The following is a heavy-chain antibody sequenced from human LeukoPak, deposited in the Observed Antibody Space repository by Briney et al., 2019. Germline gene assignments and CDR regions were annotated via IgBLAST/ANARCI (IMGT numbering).Heavy chain of an antibody. J-gene: IGHJ4*02. V-gene: IGHV3-30*18. CDR2: ISFDGSIK. D-gene: IGHD6-19*01. Sequence: GGSLRLSCAASGFTFSGYGMHWVRQAPNKGLECLAIISFDGSIKDYADSVKGRFTISRDNSKSTLYLQMNSLRVEDTALYYCAKARYNTGWYYFDYWGQGTLVTVSS. CDR3: AKARYNTGWYYFDY. CDR1: GFTFSGYG.